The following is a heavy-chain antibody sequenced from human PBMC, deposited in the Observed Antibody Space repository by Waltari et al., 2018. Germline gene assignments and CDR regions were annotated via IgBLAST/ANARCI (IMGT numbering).Heavy chain of an antibody. CDR2: ISYDGSQK. D-gene: IGHD3-10*01. J-gene: IGHJ6*03. Sequence: QVQLVESGGGVVQPGSTLRTSCAASGFTFTHYDMHWFRQASGKVLECVAVISYDGSQKHYADSLKGRFTISRDNSKKTLYLEMNSLLPEDTAVYYCAKCGGLLWFKESRYMDVWGKGTTVTVSS. CDR3: AKCGGLLWFKESRYMDV. V-gene: IGHV3-30*18. CDR1: GFTFTHYD.